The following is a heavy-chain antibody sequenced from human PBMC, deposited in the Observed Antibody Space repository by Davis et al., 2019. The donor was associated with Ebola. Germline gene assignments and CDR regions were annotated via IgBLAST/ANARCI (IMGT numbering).Heavy chain of an antibody. CDR2: IHYSGDT. J-gene: IGHJ2*01. CDR1: GGSISSYY. V-gene: IGHV4-59*08. Sequence: MPGGSLRLSCTVSGGSISSYYWSWIRQPPGKGLEWIGYIHYSGDTKSNPSLKSRVTISVDTSKNQFSLKLSSVTAADTAVYYCASYGGNWYFDLWGRGTLVTVSS. CDR3: ASYGGNWYFDL. D-gene: IGHD4-23*01.